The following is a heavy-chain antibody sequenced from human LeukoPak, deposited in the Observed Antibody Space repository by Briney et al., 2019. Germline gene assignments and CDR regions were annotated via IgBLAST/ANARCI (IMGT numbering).Heavy chain of an antibody. CDR3: ARDKPRGSYYGSIFDS. CDR1: RFTFSSYW. Sequence: PGGSLRLSCEASRFTFSSYWMSWVRQAPGKGLEWVANIRDDGGEIYYVDSVKGRFTISRDNAKSSLFLQMNSLRAEDAAVYYCARDKPRGSYYGSIFDSWGQGTLVTVSS. D-gene: IGHD1-26*01. V-gene: IGHV3-7*01. J-gene: IGHJ4*02. CDR2: IRDDGGEI.